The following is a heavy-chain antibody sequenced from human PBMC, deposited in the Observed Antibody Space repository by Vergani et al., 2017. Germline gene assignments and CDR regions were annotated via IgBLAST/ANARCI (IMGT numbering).Heavy chain of an antibody. CDR2: IYSGGST. V-gene: IGHV3-66*02. D-gene: IGHD3-10*01. J-gene: IGHJ6*02. CDR1: GFTVSSNY. Sequence: EVQLVESGGGLVQPGGSLRLSCAASGFTVSSNYMSWVRQAPGKGLEWVSVIYSGGSTYYADSVKGRFTISRDNSKNTLYLQMNSLRAEDTAVYYCARYGHYDGSGSYYNGVYYYYGMDVWGQGTTVTVSS. CDR3: ARYGHYDGSGSYYNGVYYYYGMDV.